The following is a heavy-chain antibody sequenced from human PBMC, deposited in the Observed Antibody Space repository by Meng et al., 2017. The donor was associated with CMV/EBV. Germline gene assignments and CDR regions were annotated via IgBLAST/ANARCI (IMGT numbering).Heavy chain of an antibody. CDR3: ARDYYCSITNCWTGSYYYGMDV. J-gene: IGHJ6*02. CDR1: GFTCSSYA. V-gene: IGHV3-23*03. Sequence: GESLKISCAASGFTCSSYAMSWVRQAPGQGLEWVSVIYSGGSSTYYADSVKGRFTISRDNSKNTLYLQMNSLRAEATAVYYCARDYYCSITNCWTGSYYYGMDVWGQGTTVTVSS. D-gene: IGHD2-2*01. CDR2: IYSGGSST.